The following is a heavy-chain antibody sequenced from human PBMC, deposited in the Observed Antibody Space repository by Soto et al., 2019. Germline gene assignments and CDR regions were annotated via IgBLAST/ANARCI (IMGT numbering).Heavy chain of an antibody. CDR3: ARVSDRSGWGLAMGA. J-gene: IGHJ6*02. V-gene: IGHV4-59*11. CDR2: IYYSGST. CDR1: GGSIDSHY. D-gene: IGHD6-19*01. Sequence: SDTLSLTCTVSGGSIDSHYWNWIRQPPGKGLEWIGYIYYSGSTNYNPSLKSRVTISVDTSKNQFTLYLSSVTAADTAIYYCARVSDRSGWGLAMGAWGQGTTVT.